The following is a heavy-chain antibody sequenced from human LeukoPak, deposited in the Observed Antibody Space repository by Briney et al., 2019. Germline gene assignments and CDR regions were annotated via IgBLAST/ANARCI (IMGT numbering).Heavy chain of an antibody. CDR3: ARIRDTALVIDY. D-gene: IGHD5-18*01. V-gene: IGHV3-53*01. CDR1: GFTVSGNY. Sequence: GGSLRLSCAASGFTVSGNYMSWVRQAPGKGLEWVSVIYSGGRTHYADSVKGRFTISRDNSNNTLHLQMNSLRAEDTAVYYCARIRDTALVIDYWGQGTLVTVSS. CDR2: IYSGGRT. J-gene: IGHJ4*02.